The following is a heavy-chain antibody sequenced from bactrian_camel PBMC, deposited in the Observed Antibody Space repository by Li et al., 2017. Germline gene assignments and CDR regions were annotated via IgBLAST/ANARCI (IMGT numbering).Heavy chain of an antibody. J-gene: IGHJ4*01. CDR2: ITSLPSLFRAA. D-gene: IGHD1*01. CDR3: AAVSGIWVGAAPSTYWLQRRPYNS. CDR1: GITFSRHD. Sequence: SCVASGITFSRHDMSWVRQAPGKEVEWVAGITSLPSLFRAASYVDSVKGRFTISRDNAKNTLYLQMNSLEPEDTAMYYCAAVSGIWVGAAPSTYWLQRRPYNSWGRGTQVTVS. V-gene: IGHV3S40*01.